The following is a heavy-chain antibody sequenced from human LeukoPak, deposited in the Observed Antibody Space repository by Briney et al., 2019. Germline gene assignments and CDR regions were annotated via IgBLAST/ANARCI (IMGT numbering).Heavy chain of an antibody. CDR3: AREESGYDILTGYYKGPWFDP. CDR1: GYTFTSYA. CDR2: INTNTGNP. D-gene: IGHD3-9*01. Sequence: ASVKVSCKASGYTFTSYAMNWVRQAPGQGLEWMGWINTNTGNPTYAQGFTGRFVFSLDTSVSTAYLQISSLKAEDTAVYYCAREESGYDILTGYYKGPWFDPWGQGTLVTVSS. V-gene: IGHV7-4-1*02. J-gene: IGHJ5*02.